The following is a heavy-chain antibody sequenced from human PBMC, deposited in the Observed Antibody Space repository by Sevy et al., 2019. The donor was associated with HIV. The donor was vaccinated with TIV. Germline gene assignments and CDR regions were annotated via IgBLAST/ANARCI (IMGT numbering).Heavy chain of an antibody. Sequence: GGSLRLSCATSGFKFDDYAMHWVRQAPGKGLEWVSSISWNSGSRDYADSVRGRFTISRDKAKNSVHLQMNNLRAEDTALYYCAKDKLMSYDESYGMDVWGQGTPVTVSS. CDR3: AKDKLMSYDESYGMDV. V-gene: IGHV3-9*01. D-gene: IGHD3-3*01. CDR1: GFKFDDYA. CDR2: ISWNSGSR. J-gene: IGHJ6*02.